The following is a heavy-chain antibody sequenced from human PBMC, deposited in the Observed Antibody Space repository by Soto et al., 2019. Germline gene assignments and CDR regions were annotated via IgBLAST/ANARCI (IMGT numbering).Heavy chain of an antibody. Sequence: QVQLVQSGAEVKKPGASVKVSCKASGYTFTGYYMHWVRQGPGQGPGWMGWINPNSGGTTYAQKFQGRVTVTRDTSISTAYMELSSLRSDDTAVYYCARGGSSSLDYWGQGTLVTVSS. CDR3: ARGGSSSLDY. J-gene: IGHJ4*02. V-gene: IGHV1-2*02. D-gene: IGHD6-6*01. CDR1: GYTFTGYY. CDR2: INPNSGGT.